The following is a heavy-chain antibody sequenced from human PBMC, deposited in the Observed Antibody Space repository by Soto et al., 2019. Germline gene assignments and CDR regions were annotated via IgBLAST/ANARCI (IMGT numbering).Heavy chain of an antibody. J-gene: IGHJ6*02. CDR2: ISGYNAKT. CDR1: GYTFTSYG. CDR3: VKDRDSNSWPSRDV. D-gene: IGHD3-22*01. V-gene: IGHV1-18*01. Sequence: VKVSCKASGYTFTSYGISWVRQAPGQGLEWMGWISGYNAKTSYAEKFQGRVTMSADTSTSTAYMELRSLRSDDTAVYYCVKDRDSNSWPSRDVWGPGTTVTVSS.